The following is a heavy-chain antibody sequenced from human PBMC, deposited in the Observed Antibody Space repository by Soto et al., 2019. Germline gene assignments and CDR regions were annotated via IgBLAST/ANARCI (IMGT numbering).Heavy chain of an antibody. D-gene: IGHD3-3*01. V-gene: IGHV3-30*18. CDR2: ISYDGSNK. CDR3: VKNPYPRVGYDFWSGYPDY. CDR1: GFTFSSYG. J-gene: IGHJ4*01. Sequence: GGSLRLSCAASGFTFSSYGMHWVRQAPGKGLEWVAVISYDGSNKYYADSVKGRFTISRDNSKNTLYLQMNSLRAEDTAVYYCVKNPYPRVGYDFWSGYPDYWGHGTLVTVSS.